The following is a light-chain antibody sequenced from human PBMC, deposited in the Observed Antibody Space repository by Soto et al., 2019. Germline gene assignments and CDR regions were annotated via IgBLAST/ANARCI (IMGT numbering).Light chain of an antibody. CDR2: GAS. J-gene: IGKJ1*01. CDR3: QQYNKWPWT. Sequence: EILITPYPAPLSVSPGARATLSCRASQSVSSNLAWYQHKPGQAPRLLIYGASPRATGIPGRFSGSGSGTVFTLTISSLQSEDFGVYYCQQYNKWPWTFGRGTKVDIK. V-gene: IGKV3-15*01. CDR1: QSVSSN.